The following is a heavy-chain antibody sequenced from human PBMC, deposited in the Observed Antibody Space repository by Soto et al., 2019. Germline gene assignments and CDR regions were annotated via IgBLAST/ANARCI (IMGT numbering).Heavy chain of an antibody. CDR1: GLIFSNYK. CDR3: ARDTNGLHY. CDR2: INTDGSIT. Sequence: PGGFLRLSCAASGLIFSNYKMHWVRQAPGKGLVWVSRINTDGSITDYADSVKGRFTVSRDNAKNTMYLQMNSLTADDTAVYYCARDTNGLHYWGQGTLVTVSS. V-gene: IGHV3-74*01. J-gene: IGHJ4*02. D-gene: IGHD2-8*01.